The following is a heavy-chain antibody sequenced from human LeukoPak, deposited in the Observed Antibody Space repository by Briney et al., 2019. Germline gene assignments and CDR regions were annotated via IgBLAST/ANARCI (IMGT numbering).Heavy chain of an antibody. D-gene: IGHD3-22*01. CDR2: IIPIFGTA. V-gene: IGHV1-69*13. J-gene: IGHJ3*02. CDR3: ARVYDSSGWGGFDI. Sequence: GASVKVSCKASGGTFSSYAISWVRQAPGQGLEWMVGIIPIFGTANYAQKFQGRVTITADESTSTAYMELSSLRSEDTAVYYCARVYDSSGWGGFDIWGQGTMVTVSS. CDR1: GGTFSSYA.